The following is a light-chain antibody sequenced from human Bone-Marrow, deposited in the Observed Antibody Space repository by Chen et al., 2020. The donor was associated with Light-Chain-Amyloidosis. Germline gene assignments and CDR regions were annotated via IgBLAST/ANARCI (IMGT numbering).Light chain of an antibody. V-gene: IGLV2-14*01. CDR1: SSDVGGDNH. CDR3: SSYTITNTLV. CDR2: EVT. Sequence: QSALTQPASVSGSPGQSITISCTGTSSDVGGDNHVSWYQQHPDKAPKIMIYEVTNRPSWVPDRFSGSKSENTSSLTISGLQTEDEADYFCSSYTITNTLVFGGGTKVTVL. J-gene: IGLJ1*01.